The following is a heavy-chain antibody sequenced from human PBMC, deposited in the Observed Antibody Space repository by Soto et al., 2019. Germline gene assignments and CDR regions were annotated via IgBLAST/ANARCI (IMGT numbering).Heavy chain of an antibody. J-gene: IGHJ4*02. CDR3: ARHVAVPRTRGFDY. CDR2: IYHSGTT. Sequence: QVQLQESGPGLVKPSGTLSLTCAVSGASISDNWWRWVRQPPGKGLEWIGEIYHSGTTTYNPSLKSRVIISVDKSASQISLTLNAVTAADTAIYYCARHVAVPRTRGFDYWGQGTPVTVSS. CDR1: GASISDNW. V-gene: IGHV4-4*02. D-gene: IGHD2-15*01.